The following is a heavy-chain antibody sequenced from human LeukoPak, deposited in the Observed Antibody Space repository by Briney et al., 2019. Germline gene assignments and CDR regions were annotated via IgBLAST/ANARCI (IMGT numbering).Heavy chain of an antibody. CDR1: GFTFSSYW. V-gene: IGHV3-7*01. CDR3: ARLTMVLGYYYYMDV. D-gene: IGHD3-10*01. CDR2: IKQDGSEK. J-gene: IGHJ6*03. Sequence: PGGSLRLSCAASGFTFSSYWMSWVRQAPGKGLEWVANIKQDGSEKYYVDSVKGRFTISRDNAKNSLYLQMNSLRAEDTAVYYCARLTMVLGYYYYMDVWGKGTTVTVSS.